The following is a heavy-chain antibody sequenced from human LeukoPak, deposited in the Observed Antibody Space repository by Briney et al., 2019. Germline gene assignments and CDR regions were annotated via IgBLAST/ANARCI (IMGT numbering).Heavy chain of an antibody. V-gene: IGHV4-39*07. D-gene: IGHD3-22*01. CDR2: IYYTGTT. J-gene: IGHJ5*02. CDR1: GDSVTSTLYY. CDR3: AGLYYYDSSGFDR. Sequence: PSETLSLTCTVSGDSVTSTLYYWVWLRQPPGKGLEWIGHIYYTGTTYYNPSLKSRFTMSMDSSKNQFSLNLFSVTAADTAFYYCAGLYYYDSSGFDRWGQGTLVTVSS.